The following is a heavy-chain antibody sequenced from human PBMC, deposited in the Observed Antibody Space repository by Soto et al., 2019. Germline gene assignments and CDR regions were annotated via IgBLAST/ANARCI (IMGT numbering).Heavy chain of an antibody. CDR3: TTDYNSRQALNH. CDR2: ISATGTYT. D-gene: IGHD3-10*01. CDR1: GFTFSTCS. V-gene: IGHV3-21*01. J-gene: IGHJ5*02. Sequence: EVQLVESGGGLVEPGGSLRLSCATSGFTFSTCSMNWVRQAPGKGLEWVSSISATGTYTFYEDSMKGRFTISRDNARNSLILQMKSLSVEDKALYYGTTDYNSRQALNHWGQGAPVTVSS.